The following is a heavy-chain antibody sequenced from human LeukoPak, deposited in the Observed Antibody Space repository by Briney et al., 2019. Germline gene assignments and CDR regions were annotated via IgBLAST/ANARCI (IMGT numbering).Heavy chain of an antibody. D-gene: IGHD5-24*01. CDR3: AKEGNSEIARYYYYMDV. V-gene: IGHV3-23*01. J-gene: IGHJ6*03. CDR2: ISGSGGST. CDR1: GFTFSSYG. Sequence: GGSLRLSCAASGFTFSSYGMSWVRQAPGKGLEWVSAISGSGGSTYYADSVEGRFTISRDNSKNTLYLQMNSLRAEDTAVYYCAKEGNSEIARYYYYMDVWGKGTTVTISS.